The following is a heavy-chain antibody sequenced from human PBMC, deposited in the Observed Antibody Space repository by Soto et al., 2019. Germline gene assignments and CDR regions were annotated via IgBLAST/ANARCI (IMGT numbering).Heavy chain of an antibody. V-gene: IGHV1-69*12. J-gene: IGHJ4*02. Sequence: QVQLVQSGAEVKEPGSSVKVSCKASGDTFRSYAFSWVRQAPGQGLEWMGGIIPLTATADYAQKFQDRVTISADESTTTVYMEVSSLRSDDTAIYYCARAGYYDRGYDFWGQGTLVTVSP. CDR3: ARAGYYDRGYDF. CDR2: IIPLTATA. CDR1: GDTFRSYA. D-gene: IGHD3-22*01.